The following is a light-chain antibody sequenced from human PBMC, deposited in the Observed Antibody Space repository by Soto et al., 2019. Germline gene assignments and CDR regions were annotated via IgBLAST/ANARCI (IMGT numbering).Light chain of an antibody. CDR1: SSDVGGYNY. CDR2: DVS. CDR3: SSYTCSSLYV. J-gene: IGLJ1*01. V-gene: IGLV2-11*01. Sequence: QSALTQPRSVSGSPGQSVTISCTGTSSDVGGYNYVSWYQQHPGKAPKLMIYDVSKRPSGVPDRFSGSKSGNTASLTISGLQAEDEADYYCSSYTCSSLYVFGTGTKLTVL.